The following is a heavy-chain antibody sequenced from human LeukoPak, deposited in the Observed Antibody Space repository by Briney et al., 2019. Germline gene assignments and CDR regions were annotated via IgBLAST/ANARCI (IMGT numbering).Heavy chain of an antibody. CDR3: ARTGSSWSVDY. V-gene: IGHV3-74*01. D-gene: IGHD6-13*01. CDR1: GFTFTTYW. J-gene: IGHJ4*02. CDR2: INSDGSIT. Sequence: GGSLRLSCAASGFTFTTYWMHWVRQAPGKGLVWVSHINSDGSITSYADSVKGRFTISRDNAKNSLYLQMNSLRAEDTAVYYCARTGSSWSVDYWGQGTLVTVSS.